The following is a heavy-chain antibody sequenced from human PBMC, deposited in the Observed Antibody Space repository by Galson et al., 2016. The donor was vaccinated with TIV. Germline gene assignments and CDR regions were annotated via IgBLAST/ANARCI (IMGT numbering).Heavy chain of an antibody. CDR3: AKSLFHTIDFGGLTVIFDH. CDR1: GFDFNALA. J-gene: IGHJ4*02. V-gene: IGHV3-23*01. Sequence: SLRLSCAASGFDFNALAMSWVRQVPGKGLQWVAGISGSGGQTHYGDSVRGRFIISRDDSKNTVYLRMNNVRVDDTAVYYCAKSLFHTIDFGGLTVIFDHWGQGALVTVSS. D-gene: IGHD3-16*01. CDR2: ISGSGGQT.